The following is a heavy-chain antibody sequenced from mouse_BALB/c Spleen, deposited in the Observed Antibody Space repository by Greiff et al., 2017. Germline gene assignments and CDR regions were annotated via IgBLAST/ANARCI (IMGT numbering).Heavy chain of an antibody. CDR1: GFTFSSYA. Sequence: DVKLVESGGGLVKPGGSLKLSCAASGFTFSSYAMSWVRQTPEKRLEWVASISSGGSTYYPDSVKGRFTISRDNARNILYLQMSSLRSEDTAMYYCAREGYYAMDYWGQGTSVTVSS. CDR3: AREGYYAMDY. J-gene: IGHJ4*01. V-gene: IGHV5-6-5*01. CDR2: ISSGGST.